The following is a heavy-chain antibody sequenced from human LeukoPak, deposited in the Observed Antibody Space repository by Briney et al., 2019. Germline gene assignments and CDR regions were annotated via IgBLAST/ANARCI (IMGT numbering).Heavy chain of an antibody. CDR1: GYSISSGYY. V-gene: IGHV4-38-2*02. D-gene: IGHD3-10*01. CDR2: IYHSGST. J-gene: IGHJ4*02. Sequence: SETLSLTCTVSGYSISSGYYWGWIRQPPGKGLEWIGSIYHSGSTYYNPSLKSRVTISVDTSKNQFSLKLSSVTAADTAVYYCAREGLLWFGELGSDWGQGTLVTVSS. CDR3: AREGLLWFGELGSD.